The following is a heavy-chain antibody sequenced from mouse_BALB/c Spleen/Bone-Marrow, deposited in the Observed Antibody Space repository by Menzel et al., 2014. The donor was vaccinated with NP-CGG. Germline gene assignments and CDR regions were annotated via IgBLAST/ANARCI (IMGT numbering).Heavy chain of an antibody. D-gene: IGHD4-1*01. CDR2: IYPGNSDT. CDR3: TRNWDWYFDV. CDR1: GYTFTSYT. J-gene: IGHJ1*01. Sequence: VQLQQSGAELARPGASVKMSCKASGYTFTSYTMHWVKQRPGQGLEWIGAIYPGNSDTTYNQKFKGKAKLTAVTSASTAYMELSSLTNEDSAVYYCTRNWDWYFDVWGAGTTVTVSS. V-gene: IGHV1-5*01.